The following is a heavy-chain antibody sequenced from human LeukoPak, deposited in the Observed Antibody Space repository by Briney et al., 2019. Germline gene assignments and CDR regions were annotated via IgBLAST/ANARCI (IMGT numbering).Heavy chain of an antibody. Sequence: GGSLRLSCAASGCTFSSYSMNWVRQAPGKGLEWVSSISSSSSYIYYADSVKGRFTISRDNAKNSLYLQMNSLRAEDTAVYYCARDVYTSGWPSFFDYWGQGTLVTVSS. CDR2: ISSSSSYI. D-gene: IGHD6-19*01. J-gene: IGHJ4*02. V-gene: IGHV3-21*01. CDR1: GCTFSSYS. CDR3: ARDVYTSGWPSFFDY.